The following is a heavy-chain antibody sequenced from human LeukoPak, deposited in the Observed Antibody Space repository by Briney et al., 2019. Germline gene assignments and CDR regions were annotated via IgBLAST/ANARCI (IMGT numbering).Heavy chain of an antibody. V-gene: IGHV3-53*01. CDR1: GFTVSDNF. Sequence: GGSLRLSCAASGFTVSDNFLSWVRQAPGKGLEWVPVFYSGGSTSYADSVKGRFTVSRDNSKNTLYLQMNSLRAEDTAVYYCAIGGSRIVVVPTYYFDYWGQGTLVTVSS. CDR3: AIGGSRIVVVPTYYFDY. CDR2: FYSGGST. D-gene: IGHD3-22*01. J-gene: IGHJ4*02.